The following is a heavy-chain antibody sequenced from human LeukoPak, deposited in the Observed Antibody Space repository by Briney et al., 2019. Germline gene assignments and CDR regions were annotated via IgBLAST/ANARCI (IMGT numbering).Heavy chain of an antibody. CDR3: ARINREPGYSSDY. J-gene: IGHJ4*02. D-gene: IGHD5-18*01. Sequence: GGSLRLSCAASGFTFSDYWMHWVRQAPGKGLVWVSRISDDGSSTSYADSVKGRFTISRANAKNTLYLQMNSLRAEDTAVYYCARINREPGYSSDYWGQGTPVTVSS. V-gene: IGHV3-74*01. CDR2: ISDDGSST. CDR1: GFTFSDYW.